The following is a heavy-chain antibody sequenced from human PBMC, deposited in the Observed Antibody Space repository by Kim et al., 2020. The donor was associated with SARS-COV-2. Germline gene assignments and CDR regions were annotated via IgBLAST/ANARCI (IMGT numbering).Heavy chain of an antibody. V-gene: IGHV3-23*01. D-gene: IGHD3-10*01. Sequence: GGSLRLSCAASGFTFSSYAMSWVRQAPGKGLEWVSAISGSGGSTYYADSVKGRFTISRDNSKNTLYLQMNSLRAEDTAVYYCAKETLPQGWTYYYGSGAGTYFDYWGQGTLVTVSS. CDR3: AKETLPQGWTYYYGSGAGTYFDY. J-gene: IGHJ4*02. CDR1: GFTFSSYA. CDR2: ISGSGGST.